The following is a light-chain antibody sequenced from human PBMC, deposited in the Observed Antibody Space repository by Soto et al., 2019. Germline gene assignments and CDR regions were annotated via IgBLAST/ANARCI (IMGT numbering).Light chain of an antibody. J-gene: IGKJ4*01. V-gene: IGKV1-9*01. CDR2: LAS. CDR1: QGSSSY. Sequence: IQLTQSPSSLSASVGDRVTITCRASQGSSSYLAWYQQKPGTAPNLLFYLASTSQGGVPSRFSGSGSGTDFSLTISSLQPEDVATYYCQYLNSFPLTFGGGTKVDI. CDR3: QYLNSFPLT.